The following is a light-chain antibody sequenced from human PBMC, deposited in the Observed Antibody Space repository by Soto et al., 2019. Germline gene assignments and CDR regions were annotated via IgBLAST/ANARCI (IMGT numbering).Light chain of an antibody. J-gene: IGKJ1*01. V-gene: IGKV1-17*01. CDR1: QGVRNA. Sequence: DTQMTQSPSSLSASVGDRVTITCRASQGVRNALDWYQQKPGKAPKRLIYVASSLQSGVPSRFSGSGSGTEFTLTIRSLQPEDFATYFCIQHDNYPRTFGQGTKVEIK. CDR3: IQHDNYPRT. CDR2: VAS.